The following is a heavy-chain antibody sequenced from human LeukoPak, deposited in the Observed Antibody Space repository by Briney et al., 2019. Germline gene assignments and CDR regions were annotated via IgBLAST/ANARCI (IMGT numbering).Heavy chain of an antibody. V-gene: IGHV4-4*07. CDR3: ARGQYYYDSSGYYYFDY. J-gene: IGHJ4*02. Sequence: PSATLSLTCTVSGDSINNYYWSWIRQPAGKGLEWIGRIYTSGSTNYYPSLKSRVTMSVDTSKNQFSPKLSSVTAADTAVYYCARGQYYYDSSGYYYFDYWGQGTLVTVSS. CDR2: IYTSGST. CDR1: GDSINNYY. D-gene: IGHD3-22*01.